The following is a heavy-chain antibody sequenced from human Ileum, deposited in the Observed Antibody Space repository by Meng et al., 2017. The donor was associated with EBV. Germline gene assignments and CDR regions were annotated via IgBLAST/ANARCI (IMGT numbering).Heavy chain of an antibody. D-gene: IGHD2-15*01. J-gene: IGHJ4*02. CDR2: IYYSGST. V-gene: IGHV4-59*08. Sequence: QVQLQESGPGLLKPSETLSLTCTVSGGSISSYYWSWIRQPPGKGLEWIGYIYYSGSTNYSPSLKSRVTISVDTSKNQFSLNLSSVTAADTAVYYCARGGWSLDYWGQGTLVTVSS. CDR1: GGSISSYY. CDR3: ARGGWSLDY.